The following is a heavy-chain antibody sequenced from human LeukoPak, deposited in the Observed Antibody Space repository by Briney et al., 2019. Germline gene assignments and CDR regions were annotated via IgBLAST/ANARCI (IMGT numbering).Heavy chain of an antibody. J-gene: IGHJ4*02. CDR1: GFTFSSYW. D-gene: IGHD4-23*01. CDR3: ARDYGGNSVY. Sequence: GGSLRLSCAASGFTFSSYWMSWVPQAPGKGLEWVANIKEDGSEKYYVDSVKGRFTISRDNAKNSLYLQMNSLRAEDTAMYYCARDYGGNSVYWGQGTLVTVSS. V-gene: IGHV3-7*01. CDR2: IKEDGSEK.